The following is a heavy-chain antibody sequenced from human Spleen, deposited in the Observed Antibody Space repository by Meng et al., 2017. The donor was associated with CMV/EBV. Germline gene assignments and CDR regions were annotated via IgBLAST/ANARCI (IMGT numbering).Heavy chain of an antibody. CDR1: GGTVSNYG. CDR2: INPSVDIT. CDR3: AREGEGNNLFWFDP. D-gene: IGHD5-24*01. J-gene: IGHJ5*02. V-gene: IGHV1-69*04. Sequence: SGGTVSNYGIKCVRKPPGPGLEWVWSINPSVDITNYPQKFQGRVTISADITTSTVYMDLGSLRSDDTAVYYCAREGEGNNLFWFDPWGQGTLVTVSS.